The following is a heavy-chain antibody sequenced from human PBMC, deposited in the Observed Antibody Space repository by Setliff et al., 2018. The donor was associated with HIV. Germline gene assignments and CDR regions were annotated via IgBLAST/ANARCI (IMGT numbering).Heavy chain of an antibody. CDR1: GYSFTAYH. CDR3: ARQLSNSLES. V-gene: IGHV1-2*02. Sequence: ASVKVSCKASGYSFTAYHMHWVRQAPGQGLEWMGWINPNSGGTNYAQKFQGRVTMTRDTSIITAYMELSSLTSADTAVYYCARQLSNSLESWGQGTPVTVSS. CDR2: INPNSGGT. D-gene: IGHD1-1*01. J-gene: IGHJ4*02.